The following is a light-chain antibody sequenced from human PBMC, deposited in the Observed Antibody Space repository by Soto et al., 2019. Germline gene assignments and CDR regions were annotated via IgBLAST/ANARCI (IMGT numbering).Light chain of an antibody. J-gene: IGKJ5*01. CDR1: QSVSSSY. Sequence: VLTKTPGSLSLSPGERATLSCRASQSVSSSYLAWYQQKPGQAPRLLIYGASSRATGIPDRFSGSGSGTDSTLTISRLEPEDFAVYYCQQYGSSPRFGQGTRLEI. CDR3: QQYGSSPR. CDR2: GAS. V-gene: IGKV3-20*01.